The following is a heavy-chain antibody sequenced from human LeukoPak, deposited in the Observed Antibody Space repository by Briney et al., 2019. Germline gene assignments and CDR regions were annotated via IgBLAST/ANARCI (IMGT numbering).Heavy chain of an antibody. J-gene: IGHJ5*02. CDR2: ISAYNGNT. D-gene: IGHD3-3*01. CDR3: ARGLEWLTRRHTWFDP. Sequence: ASVKVSCKASGYTFTSYGISWVRQAPGQGLEWMGWISAYNGNTNYAQKLQGRVTMTTDTSTRTAYTELRSLRSDDTAVYYCARGLEWLTRRHTWFDPWGQGTLVTVSS. CDR1: GYTFTSYG. V-gene: IGHV1-18*01.